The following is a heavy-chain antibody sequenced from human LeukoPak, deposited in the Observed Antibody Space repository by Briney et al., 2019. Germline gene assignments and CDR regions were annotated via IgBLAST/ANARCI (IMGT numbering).Heavy chain of an antibody. CDR2: IKGYNGDT. J-gene: IGHJ4*02. CDR1: GYTFPSYG. V-gene: IGHV1-18*01. D-gene: IGHD1-26*01. CDR3: AREGGILGALDY. Sequence: ASVKVSCKASGYTFPSYGISWVRQDPGQGLEWMGWIKGYNGDTNYAQNFQGRVTMTTDTSTTTAYMELSSLTSDDTAIYYCAREGGILGALDYWGQGTLVTVSS.